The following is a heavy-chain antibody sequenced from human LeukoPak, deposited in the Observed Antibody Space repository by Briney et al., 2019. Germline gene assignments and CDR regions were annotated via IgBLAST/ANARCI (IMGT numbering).Heavy chain of an antibody. CDR3: AKVGGNKYYFDY. J-gene: IGHJ4*02. D-gene: IGHD4-23*01. CDR2: ISYDGSNK. Sequence: PGRSLRLSCAASGFTFTNYPMHWVRQAPGKGLEWVAVISYDGSNKYYADSVKGRFTISRDNSKNTLYLQMNSLRAEDTAVYYCAKVGGNKYYFDYWGQGTLVTVSS. CDR1: GFTFTNYP. V-gene: IGHV3-30*18.